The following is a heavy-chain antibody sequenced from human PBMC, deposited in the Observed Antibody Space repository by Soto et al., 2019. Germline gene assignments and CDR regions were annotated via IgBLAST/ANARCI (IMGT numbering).Heavy chain of an antibody. Sequence: QVQLVESGGGVVQPGRSLRLSCAASGFTFSHYVMHWVRQAPGKGLEWVAVISYDGTNEDFADSVKGRFTISRDNSKNTLYLQMNSLSPEDTAMFYCAKTLRSTWPGDAFDIWGQGTMVTVSS. CDR1: GFTFSHYV. CDR2: ISYDGTNE. D-gene: IGHD6-13*01. J-gene: IGHJ3*02. V-gene: IGHV3-30*18. CDR3: AKTLRSTWPGDAFDI.